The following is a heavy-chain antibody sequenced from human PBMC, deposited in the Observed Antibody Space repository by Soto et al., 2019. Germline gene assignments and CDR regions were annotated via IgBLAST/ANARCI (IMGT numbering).Heavy chain of an antibody. J-gene: IGHJ5*02. CDR2: ISAYNGNT. CDR1: GYTFTSYG. Sequence: ASVKVSCKASGYTFTSYGISWVRQAPGQGLEWMGWISAYNGNTNYAQKLQGRVTMTTDTSTSTAYMELRSLRSDDTAVYYCARAPPLYIVVVPAANGLFDPWGQGTLVTVSS. CDR3: ARAPPLYIVVVPAANGLFDP. V-gene: IGHV1-18*01. D-gene: IGHD2-2*01.